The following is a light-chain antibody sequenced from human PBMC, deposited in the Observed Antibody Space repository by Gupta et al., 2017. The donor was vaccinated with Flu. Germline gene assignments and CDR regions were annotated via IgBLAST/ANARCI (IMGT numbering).Light chain of an antibody. V-gene: IGLV1-40*01. CDR3: LSYDNSLRGSCV. CDR2: GNT. CDR1: SSNIGAGYD. Sequence: TTSCTGTSSNIGAGYDVQWYQQLPGAAPRLLSFGNTERPSGVPDRFSGSRSGASASLAITGLQAEDEADYYGLSYDNSLRGSCVCGTGTRVT. J-gene: IGLJ1*01.